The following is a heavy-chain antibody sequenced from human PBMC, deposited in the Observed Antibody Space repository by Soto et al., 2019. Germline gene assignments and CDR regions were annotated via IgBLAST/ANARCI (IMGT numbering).Heavy chain of an antibody. CDR2: IYPGDSDT. J-gene: IGHJ6*02. CDR1: GYSFTSYW. Sequence: GESLKISCKGSGYSFTSYWIGWVRQMPGKGLEWMGIIYPGDSDTRYSPSFQGQVTISADKSISTAYLQWSSLKASDTAMYYCARLDYYDRSLSYYGMDVWGQGTTVTVSS. D-gene: IGHD3-22*01. CDR3: ARLDYYDRSLSYYGMDV. V-gene: IGHV5-51*01.